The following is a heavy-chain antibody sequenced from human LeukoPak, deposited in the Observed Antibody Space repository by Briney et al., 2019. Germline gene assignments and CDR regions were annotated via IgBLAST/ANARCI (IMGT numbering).Heavy chain of an antibody. V-gene: IGHV3-30*01. CDR2: ISYDGSNK. CDR1: GFTLSSYA. Sequence: GRSLRLSCAASGFTLSSYAMHWVRQAPGKGLEWVAVISYDGSNKYYADSVKGRFTISRDNSKNTLYLQMNSLRAEDTAVYYCASEYGDYGLDYWGQGTLVTVSS. D-gene: IGHD4-17*01. CDR3: ASEYGDYGLDY. J-gene: IGHJ4*02.